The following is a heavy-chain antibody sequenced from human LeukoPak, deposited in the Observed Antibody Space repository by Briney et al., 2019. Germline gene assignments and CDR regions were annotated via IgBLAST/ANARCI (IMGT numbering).Heavy chain of an antibody. V-gene: IGHV4-59*08. D-gene: IGHD6-13*01. CDR3: VKAAPGPHDAFDI. CDR1: GDSISSYY. CDR2: IHYSGTT. J-gene: IGHJ3*02. Sequence: PSETLSLTCTVSGDSISSYYWCWIRQPPGKGLEWIANIHYSGTTNYNPSLKSRVTISIDTSKNQFSLRLSSVTATDTAVYYCVKAAPGPHDAFDIWGQGTMVTVSS.